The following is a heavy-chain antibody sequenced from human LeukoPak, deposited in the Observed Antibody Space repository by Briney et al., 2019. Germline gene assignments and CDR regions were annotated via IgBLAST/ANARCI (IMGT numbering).Heavy chain of an antibody. CDR1: GGSISGYF. Sequence: TSETLSLTCTVSGGSISGYFCSWIRQPPGKGLGWIGYIYYSGSTNYNPFLKSRVTISVDTSKKQFSLKLSSVTAADTAVYYCARDGAPGGSAYFDYWGQGTLVSVSS. CDR3: ARDGAPGGSAYFDY. D-gene: IGHD3-16*01. J-gene: IGHJ4*02. V-gene: IGHV4-59*01. CDR2: IYYSGST.